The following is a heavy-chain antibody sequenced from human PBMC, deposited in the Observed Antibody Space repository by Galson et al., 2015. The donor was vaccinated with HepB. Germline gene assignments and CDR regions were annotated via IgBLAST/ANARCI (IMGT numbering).Heavy chain of an antibody. D-gene: IGHD3-22*01. J-gene: IGHJ6*02. Sequence: SLRLSCAASGFTFDDYGMSWVRQAPGKGLEWVSGINWNGGSTGYADSVKGRFTISRDNAKNSLYLQMNSLRAEDTALSYCARGMDSSGYYSRGGMDVWGQGTTVTVSS. CDR3: ARGMDSSGYYSRGGMDV. CDR2: INWNGGST. CDR1: GFTFDDYG. V-gene: IGHV3-20*04.